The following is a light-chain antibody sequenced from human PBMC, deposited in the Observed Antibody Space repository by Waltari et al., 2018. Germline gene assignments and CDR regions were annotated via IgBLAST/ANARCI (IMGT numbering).Light chain of an antibody. CDR2: RTS. J-gene: IGKJ1*01. CDR1: QTINTW. V-gene: IGKV1-5*03. CDR3: QQAWT. Sequence: DIQMTQSPSPLSASVGDRVTITCRASQTINTWLAWYQQKPEKAPNLLIYRTSTLESRFPSRFSGSVSGTEFTLTISSLQPDDYATYYCQQAWTFGQGTKVEIK.